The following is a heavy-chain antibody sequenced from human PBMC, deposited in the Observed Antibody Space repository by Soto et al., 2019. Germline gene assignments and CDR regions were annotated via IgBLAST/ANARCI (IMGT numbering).Heavy chain of an antibody. CDR3: ARVGCSSTSCYGIWGWFDP. J-gene: IGHJ5*02. D-gene: IGHD2-2*01. V-gene: IGHV1-69*06. Sequence: VASVKVSCKASGGTFSSYAISWVRQAPGQGLEWMGGIIPIFGTANYAQKFQGRVTITADKSTSTAYMELSSLRSEDTAVYYCARVGCSSTSCYGIWGWFDPWGQGTLVTVSS. CDR1: GGTFSSYA. CDR2: IIPIFGTA.